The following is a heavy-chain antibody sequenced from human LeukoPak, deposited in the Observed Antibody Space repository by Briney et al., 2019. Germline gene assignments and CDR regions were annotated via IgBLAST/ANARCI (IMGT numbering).Heavy chain of an antibody. CDR3: ARIRCGHTDDRCYNY. CDR2: INHSGGT. Sequence: PSETLSLTCAVQGVPISGFFWSWIRQPPGKGLEWIAEINHSGGTNYNPSLKSRATISVDTSENQFSLRVTSVTAADTAVYCCARIRCGHTDDRCYNYWGQGTLVTVSS. J-gene: IGHJ4*02. V-gene: IGHV4-34*01. D-gene: IGHD2-8*01. CDR1: GVPISGFF.